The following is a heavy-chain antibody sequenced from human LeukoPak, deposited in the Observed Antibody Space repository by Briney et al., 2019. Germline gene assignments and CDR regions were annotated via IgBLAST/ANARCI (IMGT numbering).Heavy chain of an antibody. CDR2: IRSNANSYAT. CDR3: TRHVDFWSGYYPGTYWFDP. CDR1: GFTFSGST. J-gene: IGHJ5*02. Sequence: QPGGSLKLSCAASGFTFSGSTMHWVRQASGKGLEWVGRIRSNANSYATAYAASVRGRFTISRDDSKNTAYLQMHSLKIEDTAVYYCTRHVDFWSGYYPGTYWFDPWGQGTLVTVSS. V-gene: IGHV3-73*01. D-gene: IGHD3-3*01.